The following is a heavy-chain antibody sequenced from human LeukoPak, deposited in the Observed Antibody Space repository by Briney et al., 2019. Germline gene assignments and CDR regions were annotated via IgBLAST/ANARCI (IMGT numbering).Heavy chain of an antibody. CDR2: IYPDSGGT. CDR3: ARLPIVVVPAATNWFDP. J-gene: IGHJ5*02. CDR1: GYTFTDYY. V-gene: IGHV1-2*02. Sequence: ASVKVSCKASGYTFTDYYMHWVRQAPGHGLEWMGWIYPDSGGTNYAQKFQGRVTMTSDTSISTAYMGLSRLTSDDTAVYYCARLPIVVVPAATNWFDPWGQGTLVTVSS. D-gene: IGHD2-2*01.